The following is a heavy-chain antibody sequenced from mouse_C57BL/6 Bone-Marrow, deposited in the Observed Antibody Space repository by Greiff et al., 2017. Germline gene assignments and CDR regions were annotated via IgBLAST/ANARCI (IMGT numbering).Heavy chain of an antibody. D-gene: IGHD2-1*01. J-gene: IGHJ1*03. V-gene: IGHV1-4*01. CDR1: GYTFTSYT. Sequence: QVQLQQSGAELARPGASVKMSCKASGYTFTSYTMHWVKQRPGQGLEWIGYINPSSGYTKYNQKFKDKATLTADKSSSSAYMQLSSLTSEDSAVYYCAREPHYYGYWYFDVWGTGTTVTVSS. CDR2: INPSSGYT. CDR3: AREPHYYGYWYFDV.